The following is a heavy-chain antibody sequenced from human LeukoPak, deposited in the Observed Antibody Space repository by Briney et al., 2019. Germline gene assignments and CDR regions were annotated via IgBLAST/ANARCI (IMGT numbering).Heavy chain of an antibody. D-gene: IGHD1/OR15-1a*01. CDR2: ISPHKGNT. Sequence: ASVKVSCKGIGYTFSNHGITWVRQAPGQGLEWIGWISPHKGNTNYQQSLQGRLILTTVASTSTAYMDLRDLRSDDTAIYYCASDQQQGDHYSFYYMDFWGEGTTVIVSS. CDR1: GYTFSNHG. J-gene: IGHJ6*03. V-gene: IGHV1-18*01. CDR3: ASDQQQGDHYSFYYMDF.